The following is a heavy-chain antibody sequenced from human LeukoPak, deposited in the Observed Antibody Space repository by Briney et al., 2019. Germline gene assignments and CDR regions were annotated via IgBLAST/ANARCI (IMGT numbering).Heavy chain of an antibody. CDR3: AGDKAHTNMDV. CDR1: GGSISSSTYY. D-gene: IGHD1-26*01. V-gene: IGHV4-39*07. CDR2: IYYSGST. Sequence: SETLSLTCTVSGGSISSSTYYWGWIRQPPGKGLEWIGSIYYSGSTYYNPSLKSRVTISVDTSKNQFSLKLSSVTAADTAVYYCAGDKAHTNMDVWGKGTTVTVSS. J-gene: IGHJ6*03.